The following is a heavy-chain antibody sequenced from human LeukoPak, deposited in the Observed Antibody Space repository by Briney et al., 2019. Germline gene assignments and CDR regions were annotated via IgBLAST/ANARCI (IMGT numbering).Heavy chain of an antibody. Sequence: KPSETLSLTCAVYGGSFSGYYWSWIRQPPGKGLEWIGEINHSGSTNYNPSLKSRVTIPVDTSKNQFSLKLSSVTAADTAVYYCARAYYYDSSGYDYWGQGTLVTVSS. D-gene: IGHD3-22*01. CDR2: INHSGST. CDR3: ARAYYYDSSGYDY. J-gene: IGHJ4*02. V-gene: IGHV4-34*01. CDR1: GGSFSGYY.